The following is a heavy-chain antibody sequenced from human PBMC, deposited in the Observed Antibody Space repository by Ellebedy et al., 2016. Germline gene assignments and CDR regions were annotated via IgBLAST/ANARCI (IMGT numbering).Heavy chain of an antibody. CDR3: ARAIVGATFSWFDP. Sequence: SETLSLTCTVSGGSISSYYWSWIRQPPGKGLELIGYIYYIGSTNSNPSLKSRVTISVDTSKNQFSLKLSSVTAADTAVYYCARAIVGATFSWFDPWGQGTLVTVSS. CDR2: IYYIGST. CDR1: GGSISSYY. J-gene: IGHJ5*02. D-gene: IGHD1-26*01. V-gene: IGHV4-59*01.